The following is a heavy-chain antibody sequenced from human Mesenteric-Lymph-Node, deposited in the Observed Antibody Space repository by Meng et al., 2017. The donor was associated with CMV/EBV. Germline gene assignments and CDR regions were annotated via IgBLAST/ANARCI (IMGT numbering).Heavy chain of an antibody. CDR2: ISVNGQKS. J-gene: IGHJ4*02. Sequence: GESLKISCAASGFTLHTYAMSWVRQAPGKGLEWVSGISVNGQKSYVADSVKGRFTIARDNSKNTLYLQMNSLRAEDTAVYYCAKLPKTFYDVLTGYSPAGYFDYWGQGILVTVSS. CDR1: GFTLHTYA. V-gene: IGHV3-23*01. CDR3: AKLPKTFYDVLTGYSPAGYFDY. D-gene: IGHD3-9*01.